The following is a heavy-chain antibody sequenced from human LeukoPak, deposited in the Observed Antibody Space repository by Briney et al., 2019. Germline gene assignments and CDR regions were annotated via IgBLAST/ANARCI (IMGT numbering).Heavy chain of an antibody. CDR1: GYTFTSYD. CDR3: ARVRAAQEDYYYYYGMDV. J-gene: IGHJ6*02. CDR2: MNPNSGNT. D-gene: IGHD6-25*01. Sequence: ASLKVSCKASGYTFTSYDINWVRQATGQGLEWKRWMNPNSGNTGYAQKFQGRVTMTRNTSISTAYMELSSLRSEDTAVYYCARVRAAQEDYYYYYGMDVWGRGTTVTVSS. V-gene: IGHV1-8*01.